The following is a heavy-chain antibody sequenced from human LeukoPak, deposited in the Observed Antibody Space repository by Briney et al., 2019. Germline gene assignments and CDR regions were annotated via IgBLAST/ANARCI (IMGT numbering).Heavy chain of an antibody. D-gene: IGHD6-19*01. CDR3: ARWDDSAWGFGN. V-gene: IGHV4-59*08. J-gene: IGHJ4*02. CDR1: GGSISSYS. CDR2: ISHSGTT. Sequence: SETLSLTCIVSGGSISSYSWNWIRQSPGKGLEWVGYISHSGTTSYNSSLKSRVAISVDTSKNQLSLKLTSVTAADTAVYYCARWDDSAWGFGNWGPGTLVTVSS.